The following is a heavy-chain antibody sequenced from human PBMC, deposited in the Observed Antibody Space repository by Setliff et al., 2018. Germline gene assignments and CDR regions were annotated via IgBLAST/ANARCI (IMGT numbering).Heavy chain of an antibody. CDR2: IIPMSHTP. CDR1: GDTFINYV. V-gene: IGHV1-69*06. Sequence: SVKVSCKASGDTFINYVITWVRQAPGQGLEWMGGIIPMSHTPNYAQKFQGRVTITADTSTSTAYLELSSLRSDDTAIYFCARHSGRYYVPGTFDSWGQGTLVTVSS. J-gene: IGHJ4*02. CDR3: ARHSGRYYVPGTFDS. D-gene: IGHD1-26*01.